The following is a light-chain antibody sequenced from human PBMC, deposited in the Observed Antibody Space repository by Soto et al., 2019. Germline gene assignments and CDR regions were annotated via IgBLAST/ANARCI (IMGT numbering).Light chain of an antibody. J-gene: IGLJ1*01. CDR3: ISYKTSSTRV. CDR1: SSDVGFYNY. CDR2: EVS. Sequence: QSALTHPASVSGSPGQSIAISCTGSSSDVGFYNYVSWYQQHPGEVTKLIIFEVSNRPSGVSNRFSGSKSGNTDSLTISGLQAEDEAAYYCISYKTSSTRVFGTGTKVTVL. V-gene: IGLV2-14*01.